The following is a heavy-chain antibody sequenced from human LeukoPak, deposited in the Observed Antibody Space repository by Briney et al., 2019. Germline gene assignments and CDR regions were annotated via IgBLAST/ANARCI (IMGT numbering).Heavy chain of an antibody. CDR2: IYYSGST. CDR1: RGSLTNTRYF. CDR3: ARVGRITIFGVVRTWFDY. V-gene: IGHV4-39*07. J-gene: IGHJ4*02. D-gene: IGHD3-3*01. Sequence: SETLSLTCTDSRGSLTNTRYFWAWIRQPPGKGLEWIGSIYYSGSTYYNPSLKSRVTISVDTSKNQFSLKMSSVTAADTAVYYCARVGRITIFGVVRTWFDYWGQGTLVTVSS.